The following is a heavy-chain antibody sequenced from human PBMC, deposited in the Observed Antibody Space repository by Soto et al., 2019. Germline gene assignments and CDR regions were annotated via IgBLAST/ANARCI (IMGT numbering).Heavy chain of an antibody. CDR3: AKDPRSGITIFGVDPDY. J-gene: IGHJ4*02. D-gene: IGHD3-3*01. V-gene: IGHV3-30*18. Sequence: GGSLRLSCAASGFTFSSYGMHWVRQAPGKGLEWVAVISYDGSNKYYADSVKGRFTISRDNSKNTLYLQMNSLRAEDTAVYYCAKDPRSGITIFGVDPDYWGQGTLVTVSS. CDR2: ISYDGSNK. CDR1: GFTFSSYG.